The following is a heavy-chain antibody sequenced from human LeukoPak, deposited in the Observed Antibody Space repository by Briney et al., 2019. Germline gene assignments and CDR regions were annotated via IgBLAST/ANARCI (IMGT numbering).Heavy chain of an antibody. J-gene: IGHJ6*02. D-gene: IGHD3-22*01. CDR1: GGTFISYA. V-gene: IGHV1-69*13. Sequence: APVKVSCKASGGTFISYAISWVRQAPGQGLEWMGGIIPIFGTANYAQKFQGRVTITADESTSTAYMELSSLRSEDTAVYYCARASYYYDSSGDFGRGYYYYYGMDVWGQGTTVTVSS. CDR2: IIPIFGTA. CDR3: ARASYYYDSSGDFGRGYYYYYGMDV.